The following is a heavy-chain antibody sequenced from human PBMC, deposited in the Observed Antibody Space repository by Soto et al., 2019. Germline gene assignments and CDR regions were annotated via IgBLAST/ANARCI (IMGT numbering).Heavy chain of an antibody. D-gene: IGHD3-10*01. V-gene: IGHV4-34*01. CDR1: GGSFSGYY. CDR3: ARGPAGGRKIYYYYGMDV. J-gene: IGHJ6*02. CDR2: INHSGST. Sequence: SETLSLTCAVYGGSFSGYYSSWIRQPPGKGLEWIGEINHSGSTNYNPSLKSRVTISVDTSKNQFSLKLSSVTAADTAVYYCARGPAGGRKIYYYYGMDVWGQGTTVTVYS.